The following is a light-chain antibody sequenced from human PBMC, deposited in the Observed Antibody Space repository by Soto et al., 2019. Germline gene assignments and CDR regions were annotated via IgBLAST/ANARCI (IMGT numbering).Light chain of an antibody. Sequence: EIVLTQSPGTLSLSPGERATLSCRASQSVSSSSLAWYQQKPGQPPRLLIYGASSRATGIPDRFSGSGSGTDFTLTISRLEPEDFAVYYCQQYGSSPRTFGQGTKVEI. J-gene: IGKJ1*01. CDR2: GAS. V-gene: IGKV3-20*01. CDR3: QQYGSSPRT. CDR1: QSVSSSS.